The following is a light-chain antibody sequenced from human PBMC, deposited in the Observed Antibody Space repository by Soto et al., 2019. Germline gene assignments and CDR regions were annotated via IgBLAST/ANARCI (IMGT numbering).Light chain of an antibody. V-gene: IGLV2-14*01. Sequence: QSALTQPASVSGSPGQSITISCTGTSSDVGGYNYVSWYQQHPGKAPKLMIYDVSNRPSGVSNRFSGSKSGNTASLTISGLQAVDEADYNCSSYTSSSTLVFGGGTKLTVL. J-gene: IGLJ2*01. CDR2: DVS. CDR1: SSDVGGYNY. CDR3: SSYTSSSTLV.